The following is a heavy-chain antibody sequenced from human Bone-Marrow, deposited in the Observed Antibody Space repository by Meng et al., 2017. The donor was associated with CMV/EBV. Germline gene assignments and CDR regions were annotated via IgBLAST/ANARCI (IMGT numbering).Heavy chain of an antibody. J-gene: IGHJ5*02. CDR3: ARADSGSVYNWFDP. CDR2: INSDGSST. D-gene: IGHD2-21*01. CDR1: GFTFSSYW. V-gene: IGHV3-74*01. Sequence: GESLKISCAASGFTFSSYWMHWVRQAPGKGLVWVSRINSDGSSTSYADSVKGRFTISRDNSKNTLYLQMNSLRAEDTAVYYCARADSGSVYNWFDPWGQGTLVTAPQ.